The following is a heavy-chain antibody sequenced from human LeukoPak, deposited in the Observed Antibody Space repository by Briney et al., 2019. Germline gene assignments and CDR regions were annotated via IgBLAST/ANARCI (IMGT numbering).Heavy chain of an antibody. CDR2: ISYDGSNK. D-gene: IGHD3-16*02. V-gene: IGHV3-30*04. J-gene: IGHJ4*02. CDR1: GFIFSSYA. Sequence: PGGSLRLSCAASGFIFSSYAMHWVRQAPGKGLEWVAVISYDGSNKYYADSVKGRFTISRDNSKNTLYLQMNSLRAEDTAVYYYARALVGPFDYWGQGTLVTVSS. CDR3: ARALVGPFDY.